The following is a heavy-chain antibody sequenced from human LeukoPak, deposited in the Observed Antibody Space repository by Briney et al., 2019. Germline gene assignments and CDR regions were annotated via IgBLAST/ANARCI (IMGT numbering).Heavy chain of an antibody. CDR1: GFSFSSYA. J-gene: IGHJ4*02. CDR3: ARDLKTSGWYGDFDY. D-gene: IGHD6-19*01. CDR2: IFSGGST. V-gene: IGHV3-53*01. Sequence: LAGGSLRLSCAASGFSFSSYAMNWVRQAPGKGLEWVSAIFSGGSTFYADSVTGRFTISRDNSKNTVYLEMNSLRAEDTAVYYCARDLKTSGWYGDFDYWGQGTLVTVSS.